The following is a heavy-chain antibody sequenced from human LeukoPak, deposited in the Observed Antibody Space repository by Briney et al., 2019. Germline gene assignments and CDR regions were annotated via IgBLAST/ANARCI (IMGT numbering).Heavy chain of an antibody. CDR1: GGSISSGGYY. CDR2: IYYSGST. J-gene: IGHJ4*02. Sequence: PSETLSLTCTVSGGSISSGGYYWSWIRQHPGKGLEWIGYIYYSGSTYYNLSLKSRVTISVDTSKNQFSLKLSSVTAADTAVYYCARDKMVRGERLFDYWGQGTLVTVSS. D-gene: IGHD3-10*01. CDR3: ARDKMVRGERLFDY. V-gene: IGHV4-31*03.